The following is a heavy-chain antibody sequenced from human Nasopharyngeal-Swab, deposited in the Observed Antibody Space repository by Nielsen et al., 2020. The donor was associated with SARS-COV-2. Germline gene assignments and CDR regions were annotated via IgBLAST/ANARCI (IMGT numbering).Heavy chain of an antibody. V-gene: IGHV1-18*01. Sequence: ASVKVSCKASGGTFSSYAISWVRQAPGQGLEWVGWISAYNGNTNYAQKLQGRVTMTTDTSTSTAYMELRSLRSDDTAVYYCARASIAAAGTGGDPWGQGTLVTVSS. CDR2: ISAYNGNT. CDR1: GGTFSSYA. CDR3: ARASIAAAGTGGDP. J-gene: IGHJ5*02. D-gene: IGHD6-13*01.